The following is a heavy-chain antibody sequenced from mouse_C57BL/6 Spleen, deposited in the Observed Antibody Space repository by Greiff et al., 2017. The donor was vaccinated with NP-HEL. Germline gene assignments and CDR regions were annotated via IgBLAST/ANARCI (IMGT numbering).Heavy chain of an antibody. CDR3: ARLFYDYDGAMDY. D-gene: IGHD2-4*01. CDR1: GFTFSDYG. CDR2: ISSGSSTI. Sequence: EVQVVESGGGLVKPGGSLKLSCAASGFTFSDYGMHWVRQAPEKGLEWVAYISSGSSTIYYADTVKGRFTISRDNAKNTLFLQMTSLRSEDTAMYYCARLFYDYDGAMDYWGQGTSVTVSS. J-gene: IGHJ4*01. V-gene: IGHV5-17*01.